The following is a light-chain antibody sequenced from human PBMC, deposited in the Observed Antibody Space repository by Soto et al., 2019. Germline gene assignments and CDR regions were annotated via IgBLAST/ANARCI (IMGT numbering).Light chain of an antibody. Sequence: IHLTQSPSSLSASVGDRVTITCQASRGISSYLARYQQKPGKPPKLLVYSASTLQSGVPSRFSGSGSGPDFTLTISSLQPEDSATYFCQQLNSYPQTFGQGTRLEIK. J-gene: IGKJ5*01. V-gene: IGKV1-9*01. CDR3: QQLNSYPQT. CDR1: RGISSY. CDR2: SAS.